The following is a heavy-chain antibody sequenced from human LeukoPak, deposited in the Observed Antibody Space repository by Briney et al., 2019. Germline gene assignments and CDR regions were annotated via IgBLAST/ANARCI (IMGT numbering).Heavy chain of an antibody. J-gene: IGHJ5*02. CDR3: AREVDTA. Sequence: SETLSLTCAVYGGSFSGYYWSWIRQPPGKGLEWIGEINHSGSTNYNPFLKSRVTISVDTSKNQFSLKLSSVTAADTAVYYCAREVDTAWGQGTLVTVSS. D-gene: IGHD2-2*02. CDR1: GGSFSGYY. CDR2: INHSGST. V-gene: IGHV4-34*01.